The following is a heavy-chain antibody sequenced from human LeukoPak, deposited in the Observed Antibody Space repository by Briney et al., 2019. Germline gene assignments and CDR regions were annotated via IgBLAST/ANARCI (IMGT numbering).Heavy chain of an antibody. J-gene: IGHJ4*02. CDR3: ARAPAVSSHYFDY. V-gene: IGHV1-46*01. D-gene: IGHD6-13*01. Sequence: ASVKVSCKASGYTFTSYYLHWVRQGPGQGLEWMGIINPSGGSTDYAQKFQGRVAMTRDTSTSTVYMELSSLRSEDTAVYYCARAPAVSSHYFDYWGQGTLVTVSS. CDR1: GYTFTSYY. CDR2: INPSGGST.